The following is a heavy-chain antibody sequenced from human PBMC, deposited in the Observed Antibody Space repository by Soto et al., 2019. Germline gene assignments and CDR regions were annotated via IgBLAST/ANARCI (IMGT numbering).Heavy chain of an antibody. CDR2: ISGSGGST. V-gene: IGHV3-23*01. Sequence: PGGSLRLSCAASGFTFSSYAMSWVRQAPGKGLEWVSAISGSGGSTYYADSVKGRFTISRDNSKNTLYLQMNSLRAEDTAVYYCARAYCSGGSCYSGDRFDYWGQGSLGTVSS. D-gene: IGHD2-15*01. J-gene: IGHJ4*02. CDR1: GFTFSSYA. CDR3: ARAYCSGGSCYSGDRFDY.